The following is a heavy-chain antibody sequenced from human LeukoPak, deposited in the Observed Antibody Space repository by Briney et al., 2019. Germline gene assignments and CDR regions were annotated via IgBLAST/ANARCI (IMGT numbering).Heavy chain of an antibody. CDR2: MNPNSGNT. D-gene: IGHD2-15*01. CDR3: ARMGYCSGGSCYVYYYYYMDV. CDR1: GYTFTTYN. J-gene: IGHJ6*03. Sequence: ASVKVSCKASGYTFTTYNINWVRQAPGQGLEWMGWMNPNSGNTGYAQKFQGRVTMTRNTSISTAYMELSSLRSEDTAVYYCARMGYCSGGSCYVYYYYYMDVWGKGTTVTISS. V-gene: IGHV1-8*02.